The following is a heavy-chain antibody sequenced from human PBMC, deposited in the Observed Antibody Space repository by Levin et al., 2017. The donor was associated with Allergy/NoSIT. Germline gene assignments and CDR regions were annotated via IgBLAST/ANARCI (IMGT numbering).Heavy chain of an antibody. J-gene: IGHJ3*02. CDR1: GFTFSSYA. Sequence: GESLKISCAASGFTFSSYAMSWVRQAPGKGLEWVSAISGSGGSTYYADSVKGRFTISRDNSKNTLYLQMNSLRAEDTAVYYCAKIVVPAAMFGAFDIWGQGTMVTVSS. D-gene: IGHD2-2*01. CDR3: AKIVVPAAMFGAFDI. V-gene: IGHV3-23*01. CDR2: ISGSGGST.